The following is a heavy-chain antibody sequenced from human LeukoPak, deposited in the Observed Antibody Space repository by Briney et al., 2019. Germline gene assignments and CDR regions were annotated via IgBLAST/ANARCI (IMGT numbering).Heavy chain of an antibody. D-gene: IGHD5-18*01. CDR3: ARVMVDTAMGFDY. J-gene: IGHJ4*02. V-gene: IGHV4-4*02. CDR1: GGSISSSNW. CDR2: IYHSGST. Sequence: SETLSLTCAVSGGSISSSNWWSWVRQPPGKGLEWIGEIYHSGSTNYNPSLKSRVTISVDKSKNQFSLKLSSVTAADTAVYYCARVMVDTAMGFDYWGQGTLVTVSS.